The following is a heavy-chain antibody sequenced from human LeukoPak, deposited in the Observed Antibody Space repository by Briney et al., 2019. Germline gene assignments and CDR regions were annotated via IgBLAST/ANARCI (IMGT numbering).Heavy chain of an antibody. D-gene: IGHD4-11*01. J-gene: IGHJ3*02. Sequence: PSETLSLTCAVYGGSFSGYYSSWIRHPPGKGLEWIVEINHRGSTNYNPSLKSRVPISVDTSKNQFSLKLSSVTAADTAVYYCAVSNYANAFDIWGQGTMVTVSS. CDR1: GGSFSGYY. V-gene: IGHV4-34*01. CDR2: INHRGST. CDR3: AVSNYANAFDI.